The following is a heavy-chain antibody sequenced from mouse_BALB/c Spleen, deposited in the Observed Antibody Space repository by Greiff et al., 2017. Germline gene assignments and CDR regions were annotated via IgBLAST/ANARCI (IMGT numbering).Heavy chain of an antibody. D-gene: IGHD1-2*01. CDR2: ISYSGST. Sequence: EVKLQESGPGLVKPSQSLSLTCTVTGYSITSDYAWNWIRQFPGNKLEWMGYISYSGSTSYNPSLKSRISITRDTSKNQFFLQLNSVTTEDTATYYCARSRRTTATPGAMDYWGQGTSVTVSS. CDR3: ARSRRTTATPGAMDY. J-gene: IGHJ4*01. CDR1: GYSITSDYA. V-gene: IGHV3-2*02.